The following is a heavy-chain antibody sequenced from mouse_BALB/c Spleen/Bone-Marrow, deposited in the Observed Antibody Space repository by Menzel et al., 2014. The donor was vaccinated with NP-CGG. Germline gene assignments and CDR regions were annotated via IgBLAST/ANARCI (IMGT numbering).Heavy chain of an antibody. CDR2: IDPSDSYT. Sequence: VQLQQSGAELVKPGASVKMSCKASGYTFTSYWMHWVRQRPGQGLEWIGVIDPSDSYTSYIRKFKGKATLTVDTSSSAAYMQLSSLTSEDSAVYYCTRDAMDYWGQGTSVTVSS. V-gene: IGHV1S127*01. J-gene: IGHJ4*01. CDR1: GYTFTSYW. CDR3: TRDAMDY.